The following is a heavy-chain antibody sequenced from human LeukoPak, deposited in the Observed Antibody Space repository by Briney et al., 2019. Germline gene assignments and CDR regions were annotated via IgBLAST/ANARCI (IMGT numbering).Heavy chain of an antibody. CDR1: GFTFSSYS. D-gene: IGHD2-15*01. CDR2: ISGSSSYI. V-gene: IGHV3-21*01. J-gene: IGHJ4*02. CDR3: ARENCSGGSCYLDY. Sequence: GGSLRLSCAASGFTFSSYSMYWVRQAPGKGLGWVSSISGSSSYIYYADSVKGRFTISRDNAKNSLYLQMNSLRAEDTAVYYCARENCSGGSCYLDYWRQGTLVTVSS.